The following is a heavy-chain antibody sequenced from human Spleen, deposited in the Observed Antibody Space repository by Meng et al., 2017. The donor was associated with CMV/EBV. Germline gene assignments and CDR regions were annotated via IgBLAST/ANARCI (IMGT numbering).Heavy chain of an antibody. J-gene: IGHJ4*02. Sequence: GRLQQWVPGLLKPSGTLSPTCAVYGGSFSGYYWSWIRQPPGKGLEWIGEINHSGSTNYNPSLKSRVTMSVDTSKNQFSLKLSSVTAADTAVYYCARAIGYSSGVTSEYFDYWGQGTLVTVSS. D-gene: IGHD6-19*01. CDR2: INHSGST. CDR1: GGSFSGYY. CDR3: ARAIGYSSGVTSEYFDY. V-gene: IGHV4-34*01.